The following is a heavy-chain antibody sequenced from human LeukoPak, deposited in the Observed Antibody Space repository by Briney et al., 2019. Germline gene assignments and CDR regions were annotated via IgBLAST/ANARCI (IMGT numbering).Heavy chain of an antibody. CDR1: GSSVSGSGYY. CDR2: IHYSGTT. CDR3: SRQVVGNDY. Sequence: SETLSLTCTVSGSSVSGSGYYWAWIRQPPGKGLEWLGNIHYSGTTYYNPSLKSRVTLSIDTSKNQFSLRLNSVTAADTAVYYCSRQVVGNDYWGQGTLVTVSS. V-gene: IGHV4-39*07. D-gene: IGHD3-22*01. J-gene: IGHJ4*02.